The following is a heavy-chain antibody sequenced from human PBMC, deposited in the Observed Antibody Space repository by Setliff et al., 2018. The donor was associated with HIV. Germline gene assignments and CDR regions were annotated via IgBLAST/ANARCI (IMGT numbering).Heavy chain of an antibody. J-gene: IGHJ5*02. CDR1: GGSISSYY. V-gene: IGHV4-4*07. CDR2: IYISGST. Sequence: PSETLSLTCTVSGGSISSYYWSWIRQPAGKGLEWIGHIYISGSTNYNPSFNSRVTMSVDTSKNQFSLRLTSVTAADTAVYYCARHGYSSTWYKGGNWFDPWGQGILVTVS. D-gene: IGHD6-13*01. CDR3: ARHGYSSTWYKGGNWFDP.